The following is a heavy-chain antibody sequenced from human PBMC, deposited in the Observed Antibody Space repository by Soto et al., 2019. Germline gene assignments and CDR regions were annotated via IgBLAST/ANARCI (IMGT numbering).Heavy chain of an antibody. CDR1: GGSISSYY. D-gene: IGHD6-19*01. CDR3: ARAVAGTSFDY. V-gene: IGHV4-59*01. CDR2: IYYSGST. J-gene: IGHJ4*02. Sequence: SETLSLTCTVSGGSISSYYWSWIRQPPGKGLEWIGYIYYSGSTNYNPSLKSRVTISVDTSKNQFSLKLSSVTAADTAVYYCARAVAGTSFDYWGQGTLVTVSS.